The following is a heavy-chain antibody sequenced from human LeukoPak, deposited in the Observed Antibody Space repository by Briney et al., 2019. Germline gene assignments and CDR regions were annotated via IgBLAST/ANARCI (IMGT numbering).Heavy chain of an antibody. V-gene: IGHV3-30*18. CDR1: GFTFSSYG. J-gene: IGHJ4*02. Sequence: GGSLRLSCAASGFTFSSYGMHWVRQAPGKGLEWVAVISYDGSNKYYADSVKGRFTISRDNSKNTLYLQMNSLRAEDTAVYYCAKNYVWGSYRHPPPYYFDYWGQGTLVTVSS. CDR3: AKNYVWGSYRHPPPYYFDY. CDR2: ISYDGSNK. D-gene: IGHD3-16*02.